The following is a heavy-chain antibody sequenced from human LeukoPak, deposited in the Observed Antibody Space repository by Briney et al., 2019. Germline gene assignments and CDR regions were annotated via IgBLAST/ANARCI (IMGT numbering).Heavy chain of an antibody. CDR1: GYTFINYA. V-gene: IGHV1-3*01. D-gene: IGHD4-23*01. Sequence: GASVKVSCKASGYTFINYAINWGRQAPGQRLEWMGWINAGNGNTKYSQKFQGRVTITRDTSASTAYMELSSLRSEDTAVYYCARDRGRVTPLNWFDPWGQGTLVTVSS. J-gene: IGHJ5*02. CDR2: INAGNGNT. CDR3: ARDRGRVTPLNWFDP.